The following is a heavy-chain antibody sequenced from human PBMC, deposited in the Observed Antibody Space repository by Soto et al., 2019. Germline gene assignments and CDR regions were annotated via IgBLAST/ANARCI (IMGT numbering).Heavy chain of an antibody. CDR2: IYYSGST. CDR3: ASVTRDIVATPFDY. Sequence: SETLSLTCTVSGGSISSGGYYWSWIRKHPGKGLEWIGYIYYSGSTYYNPSLKSRVTISVDTSKNQFSLKLSSVTAADTAVYYCASVTRDIVATPFDYWGQGTLVTVSS. J-gene: IGHJ4*02. V-gene: IGHV4-31*03. D-gene: IGHD5-12*01. CDR1: GGSISSGGYY.